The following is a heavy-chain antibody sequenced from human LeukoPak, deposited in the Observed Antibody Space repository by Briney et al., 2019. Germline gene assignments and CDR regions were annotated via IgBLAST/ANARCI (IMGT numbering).Heavy chain of an antibody. CDR3: ARDLSLWFGELYHWFDP. V-gene: IGHV1-18*01. J-gene: IGHJ5*02. CDR2: ISAYNGNT. Sequence: ASVKVSCKASGYTFTSYGISWVRQAPGQGLEWMGWISAYNGNTNYAQKLQGRVTMTTDTSTSTAYMELRSLRSDDTAVYYCARDLSLWFGELYHWFDPWGQGTLVTVSS. CDR1: GYTFTSYG. D-gene: IGHD3-10*01.